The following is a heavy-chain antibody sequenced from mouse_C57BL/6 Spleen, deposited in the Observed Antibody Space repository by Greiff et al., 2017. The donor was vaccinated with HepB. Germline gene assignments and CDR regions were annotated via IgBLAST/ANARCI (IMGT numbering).Heavy chain of an antibody. CDR1: GYSFTGYY. Sequence: EVQLQQSGPELVKPGASVKISCKASGYSFTGYYMNWVKQSPEKSLEWIGEINPSTGGTTYNQKFKAKATLTVDKSSSTAYMQLKSLTSEDSAVYYCARNRLGYDDAMDYWGQGTSVTVSS. D-gene: IGHD2-2*01. V-gene: IGHV1-42*01. CDR2: INPSTGGT. J-gene: IGHJ4*01. CDR3: ARNRLGYDDAMDY.